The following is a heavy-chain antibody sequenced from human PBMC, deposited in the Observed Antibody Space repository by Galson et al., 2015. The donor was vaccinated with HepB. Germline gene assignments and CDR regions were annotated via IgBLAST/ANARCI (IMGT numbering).Heavy chain of an antibody. CDR3: ARGGYCSSTSCHQDWYFDL. CDR2: ISSSSSTI. J-gene: IGHJ2*01. CDR1: GFTFSSYS. D-gene: IGHD2-2*01. Sequence: SLRLSCAASGFTFSSYSMNWVRQAPGKGLEWVSYISSSSSTIYYADSVKGRFTISRENAKNSLYLQMNSLRAGDTAVYYCARGGYCSSTSCHQDWYFDLWGRGTLVTVSS. V-gene: IGHV3-48*01.